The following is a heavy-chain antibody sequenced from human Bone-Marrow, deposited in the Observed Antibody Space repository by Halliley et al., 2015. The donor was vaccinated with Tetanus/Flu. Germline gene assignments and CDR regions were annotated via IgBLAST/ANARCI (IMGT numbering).Heavy chain of an antibody. CDR2: ISALNGNT. V-gene: IGHV1-18*01. Sequence: GMGLISALNGNTHYAQKLQGRVTMTTDTSTSTAYMELSSLTSDDTGVYYCARDRSGYKYGSHWGQGTLVTVSS. CDR3: ARDRSGYKYGSH. D-gene: IGHD5-18*01. J-gene: IGHJ4*02.